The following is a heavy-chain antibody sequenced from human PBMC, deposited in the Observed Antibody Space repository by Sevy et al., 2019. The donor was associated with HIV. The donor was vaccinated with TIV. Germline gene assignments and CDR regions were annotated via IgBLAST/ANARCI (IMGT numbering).Heavy chain of an antibody. CDR1: GFTFSNAW. CDR2: IKSKTDGGTT. V-gene: IGHV3-15*01. CDR3: TTAPPPRTTYYYYYMDV. J-gene: IGHJ6*03. Sequence: GGSLRLSCAASGFTFSNAWMSWVRQAPGKGLEWVGRIKSKTDGGTTDYAAPVKGRFTISRDDSKNTLYLQMNSLKTEDTAVYYCTTAPPPRTTYYYYYMDVWGKGTTVTVSS.